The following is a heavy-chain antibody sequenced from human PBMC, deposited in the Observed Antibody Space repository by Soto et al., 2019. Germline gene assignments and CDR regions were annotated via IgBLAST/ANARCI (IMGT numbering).Heavy chain of an antibody. CDR1: GSSISSGDHY. D-gene: IGHD5-18*01. J-gene: IGHJ6*02. CDR2: IYYSGTT. Sequence: SETLSLTCTVSGSSISSGDHYWSWIRQPPGKGLEWIGYIYYSGTTYYNPSLKSRVTISVDTSENQFSLKVNSVTAADTAVYYCARALIQLWPHYYYGMDVWGQGTTVTVSS. V-gene: IGHV4-30-4*01. CDR3: ARALIQLWPHYYYGMDV.